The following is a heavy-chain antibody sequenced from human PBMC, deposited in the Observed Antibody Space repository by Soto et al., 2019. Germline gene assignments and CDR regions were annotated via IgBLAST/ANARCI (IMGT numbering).Heavy chain of an antibody. CDR1: GFTFSSYA. CDR3: ARPSSSWGVGYFGS. CDR2: ISGSGGST. V-gene: IGHV3-23*01. D-gene: IGHD6-13*01. J-gene: IGHJ4*02. Sequence: PGGSLRLSCAASGFTFSSYAMSWVRQAPGKGLEWVSAISGSGGSTYYADSVKGRFTISRDNSKNTLYLQMNSLRAEDTAVYYWARPSSSWGVGYFGSWGQGTLVTVCS.